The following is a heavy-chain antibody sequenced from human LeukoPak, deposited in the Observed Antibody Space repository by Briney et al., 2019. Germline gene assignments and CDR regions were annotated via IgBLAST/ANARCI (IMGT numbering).Heavy chain of an antibody. J-gene: IGHJ6*03. CDR1: GYTFTSYG. Sequence: ASVKVSCKASGYTFTSYGISWVRQAPGQGLEWMGWISAYNGNTNYAQKLQGRVTMTTDTSTSTAYMELSRLRSDDTAVYYCARGDSQLVYYYYMDVWGKGTTVTVSS. D-gene: IGHD6-6*01. CDR2: ISAYNGNT. CDR3: ARGDSQLVYYYYMDV. V-gene: IGHV1-18*01.